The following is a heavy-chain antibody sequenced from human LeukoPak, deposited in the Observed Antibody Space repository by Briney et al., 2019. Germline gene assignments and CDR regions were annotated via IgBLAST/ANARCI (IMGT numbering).Heavy chain of an antibody. CDR1: GLTFSSYA. CDR3: ARLDHYDFWSGYYGGFFDY. V-gene: IGHV3-30-3*01. J-gene: IGHJ4*02. Sequence: GGSLRLSCAASGLTFSSYAMHWVRQAPGKGLEWVAVISYDGSNKYYADSVKGRFTISRDNSKNTLYLQMNSLRAEDTAVYYCARLDHYDFWSGYYGGFFDYWGQGTLVTVSS. D-gene: IGHD3-3*01. CDR2: ISYDGSNK.